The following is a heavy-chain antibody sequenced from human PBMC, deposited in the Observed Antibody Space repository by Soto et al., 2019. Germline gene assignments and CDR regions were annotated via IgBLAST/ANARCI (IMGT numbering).Heavy chain of an antibody. CDR1: GFSLNSGGGG. CDR3: AHRPNWGMNGLGP. D-gene: IGHD3-16*01. V-gene: IGHV2-5*01. Sequence: QITLKESGPTQVKPTQTLTLTCTLSGFSLNSGGGGVVWIRQAPEKALEWLALIYWNDDKRYSPSLRSRLTITKDTSRNHIVLTMTIVDPGDTDTYYCAHRPNWGMNGLGPWGPGTTVTVSS. CDR2: IYWNDDK. J-gene: IGHJ6*02.